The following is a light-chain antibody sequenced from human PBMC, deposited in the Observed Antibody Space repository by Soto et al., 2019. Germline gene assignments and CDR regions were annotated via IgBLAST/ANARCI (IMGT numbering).Light chain of an antibody. CDR3: SSYTISSTYV. CDR1: SSDVGSYTY. V-gene: IGLV2-14*01. Sequence: QSALTQPASVSGSPGQSIAISCTGTSSDVGSYTYVSWYQQHPGKAPKHMIFDVSNRPSGVSDRFSGSKSGNTASLTISGLQADDEDDYYCSSYTISSTYVFGTGTKLTVL. J-gene: IGLJ1*01. CDR2: DVS.